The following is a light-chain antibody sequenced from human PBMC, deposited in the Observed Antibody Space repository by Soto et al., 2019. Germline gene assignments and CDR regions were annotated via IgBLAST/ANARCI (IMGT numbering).Light chain of an antibody. CDR2: GAS. CDR3: QQYVTSPWT. CDR1: QSVSSNY. V-gene: IGKV3-20*01. J-gene: IGKJ1*01. Sequence: DIVLTQSPGTLSLSPGERATLSCRASQSVSSNYLAWYQQKPGQAPRLLIYGASSGGTGIPDKFSGSGSGADFPLTNSRLEPEDFAVYYCQQYVTSPWTFGQGTKVEIK.